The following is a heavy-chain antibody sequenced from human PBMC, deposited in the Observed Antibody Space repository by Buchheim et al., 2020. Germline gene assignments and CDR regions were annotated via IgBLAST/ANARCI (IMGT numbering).Heavy chain of an antibody. CDR1: GGPISSGSYY. CDR3: ARGSGYYYYFDY. CDR2: IYTSGST. Sequence: QVQLQESGPGLVKPSQTLSLTCTVSGGPISSGSYYWSWIRQPAGKGLEWIGRIYTSGSTNYNPSLKSRVTIYVDTSKNQFSLKLSSVTAADTAVYYCARGSGYYYYFDYWGQGTL. D-gene: IGHD3-22*01. V-gene: IGHV4-61*02. J-gene: IGHJ4*02.